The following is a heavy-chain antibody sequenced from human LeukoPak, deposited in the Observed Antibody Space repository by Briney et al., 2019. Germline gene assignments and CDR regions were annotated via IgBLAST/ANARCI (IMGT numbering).Heavy chain of an antibody. D-gene: IGHD2-15*01. J-gene: IGHJ3*02. CDR3: ARYCSGVLYYLENAFDI. Sequence: SSETLSLTCTVSGGSVSSGSYYWRWIRQPPRKGLEWIGYIYYSGSTNYNPSLKSRVTVSVDTSKNQFSLKLSSVTAADTAVYYCARYCSGVLYYLENAFDIWGQGTMVTVSS. CDR2: IYYSGST. V-gene: IGHV4-61*01. CDR1: GGSVSSGSYY.